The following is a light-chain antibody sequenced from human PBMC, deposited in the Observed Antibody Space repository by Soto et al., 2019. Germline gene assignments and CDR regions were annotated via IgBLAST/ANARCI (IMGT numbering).Light chain of an antibody. Sequence: DIRMTQCPSTLSASVGDSVTITCRASQGISRGLAWYQQKPGKAPKVLIFDASILPSGVPSRFSGSGAGTEFTHTISSVQPDDFATYYCQQYNGYSSWTFGQGTKVEIK. CDR2: DAS. V-gene: IGKV1-5*01. CDR3: QQYNGYSSWT. J-gene: IGKJ1*01. CDR1: QGISRG.